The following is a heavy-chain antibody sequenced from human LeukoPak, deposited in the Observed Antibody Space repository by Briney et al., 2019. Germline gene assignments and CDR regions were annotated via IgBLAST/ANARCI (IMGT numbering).Heavy chain of an antibody. CDR1: GGSFSGYY. J-gene: IGHJ4*02. CDR3: ARGRRW. CDR2: VNHSGNI. Sequence: SETLSLTCAVYGGSFSGYYWTWIRQPPGKGLEWIGEVNHSGNINYNPSLKSRLTISIDTSKNQFSLKLTSLTAADTAVYYCARGRRWWGQGSLVTVSS. D-gene: IGHD5-24*01. V-gene: IGHV4-34*01.